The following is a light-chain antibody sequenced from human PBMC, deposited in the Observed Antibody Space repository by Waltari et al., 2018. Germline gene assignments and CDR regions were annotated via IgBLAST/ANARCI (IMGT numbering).Light chain of an antibody. V-gene: IGKV3-20*01. J-gene: IGKJ4*01. CDR1: ESISGGW. CDR3: HQYDASSVT. Sequence: ASESISGGWLAWYQQRPGQAPRLLIYGASRRATAIPDRFSGSGSGTDFTLTISRLEPEDFAVYYCHQYDASSVTFGGGTKVEIK. CDR2: GAS.